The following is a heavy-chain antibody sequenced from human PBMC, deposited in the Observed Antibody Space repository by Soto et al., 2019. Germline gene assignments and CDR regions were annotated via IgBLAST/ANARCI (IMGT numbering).Heavy chain of an antibody. D-gene: IGHD5-18*01. J-gene: IGHJ6*03. CDR3: AREYSYGGYYYYYYMDV. CDR2: IWYDGSNK. Sequence: GGSLRLSCAASGFTFSSYGMHWVRQAPGKGLEWVAVIWYDGSNKYYADSVKGRFTISRDNSKNTLYLQMNSLRAEDTAVYYCAREYSYGGYYYYYYMDVWGKGTTVTVSS. V-gene: IGHV3-33*01. CDR1: GFTFSSYG.